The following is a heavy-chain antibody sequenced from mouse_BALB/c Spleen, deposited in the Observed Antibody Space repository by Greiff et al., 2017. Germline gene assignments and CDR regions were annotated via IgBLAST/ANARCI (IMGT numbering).Heavy chain of an antibody. CDR3: ARSFTTATYYFDY. Sequence: VQLQQPGSELVRPGASVKMSCKASGYTFTSYWMHWVKQRPGQGLEWIGYINPSTGYTEYNQKFKDKATLTADKSSSTAYMQLSSLTSEDSAVYYCARSFTTATYYFDYWGQGTTLTVSS. D-gene: IGHD1-2*01. CDR1: GYTFTSYW. J-gene: IGHJ2*01. CDR2: INPSTGYT. V-gene: IGHV1-4*01.